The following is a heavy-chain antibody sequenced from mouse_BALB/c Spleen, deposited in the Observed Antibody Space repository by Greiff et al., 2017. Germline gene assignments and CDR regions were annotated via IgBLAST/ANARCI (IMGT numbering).Heavy chain of an antibody. CDR2: IDPANGNT. D-gene: IGHD1-2*01. CDR1: GFNIKDTY. V-gene: IGHV14-3*02. J-gene: IGHJ4*01. CDR3: ARYRLPSYAMDC. Sequence: EVQLQESGAELVKPGASVKLSCTASGFNIKDTYMHWVKQRPEQGLEWIGRIDPANGNTKYDPKFQGKATITADTSSNTAYLQLSSLTSEDTAVYYCARYRLPSYAMDCWGQGTSVTVSS.